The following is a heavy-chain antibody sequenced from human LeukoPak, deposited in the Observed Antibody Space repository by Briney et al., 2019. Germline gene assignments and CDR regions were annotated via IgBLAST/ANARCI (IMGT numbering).Heavy chain of an antibody. Sequence: KPSETLSLTCTVSGGSISSYYWSWIRQPPGKGLEWIGYIYYSGSTNYNPSLKSRVTISVDTSKNQFSLKLNSVTAADTAVYYCARDGGGSSSWGWDNWFDPWGQGTLITVSS. J-gene: IGHJ5*02. CDR3: ARDGGGSSSWGWDNWFDP. CDR1: GGSISSYY. CDR2: IYYSGST. V-gene: IGHV4-59*01. D-gene: IGHD6-13*01.